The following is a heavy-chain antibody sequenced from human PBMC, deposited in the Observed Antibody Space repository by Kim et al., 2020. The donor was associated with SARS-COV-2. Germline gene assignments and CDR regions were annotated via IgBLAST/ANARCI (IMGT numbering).Heavy chain of an antibody. V-gene: IGHV4-34*01. Sequence: SETLSLTCAVYGGSFSGYYWSWIRQPPGKGLEWIGEINHSGSTNYNPSLKSRVTISVETSKNQFSLKLSSVTAADTAVYYCARGSFSGSYRTHAFDLWGQGTMVTVSS. CDR1: GGSFSGYY. CDR3: ARGSFSGSYRTHAFDL. J-gene: IGHJ3*01. D-gene: IGHD1-26*01. CDR2: INHSGST.